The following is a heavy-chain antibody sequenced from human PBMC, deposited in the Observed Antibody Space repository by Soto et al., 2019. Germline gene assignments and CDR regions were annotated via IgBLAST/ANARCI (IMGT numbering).Heavy chain of an antibody. CDR2: ISGSGGST. J-gene: IGHJ3*01. V-gene: IGHV3-23*01. D-gene: IGHD6-6*01. CDR1: GVTLSPDA. Sequence: ERALRPCRAASGVTLSPDAMCWVRLSLGKGLEWVSAISGSGGSTYYADSVKGRFTISSDNSKNTLNLQMNSLIDEETAVYNCAKGPYSSSSIGSTHLWGKGSLVTVSS. CDR3: AKGPYSSSSIGSTHL.